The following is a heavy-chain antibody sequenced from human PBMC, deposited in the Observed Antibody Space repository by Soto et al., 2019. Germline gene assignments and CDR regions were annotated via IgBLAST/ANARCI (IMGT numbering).Heavy chain of an antibody. CDR1: GGSISSYY. J-gene: IGHJ4*02. CDR3: ARALITMVRGVVRPEFDY. D-gene: IGHD3-10*01. V-gene: IGHV4-59*01. Sequence: SETLSLTCTVSGGSISSYYWSWIRQPPGKGLEWIGYIYYSGSTNYNPSLKSRVTISVDTSKNQFSLKLSSVTAADTAVYYCARALITMVRGVVRPEFDYWGQGTLVTVSS. CDR2: IYYSGST.